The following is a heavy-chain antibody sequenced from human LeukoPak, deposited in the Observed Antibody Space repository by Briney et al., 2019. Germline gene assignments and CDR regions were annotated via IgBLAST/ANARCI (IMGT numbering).Heavy chain of an antibody. CDR2: IYHSGST. D-gene: IGHD5-24*01. Sequence: SETLSLTCTVSGGSISSGDYYWSWIRQPPGKGLEWIGYIYHSGSTYYNPSLKSRVTISVDRSKNQFSLKLSSVTAADTAVYYCARAVLWDGYNTTPFDYWGQGTLVTVSS. CDR1: GGSISSGDYY. V-gene: IGHV4-30-4*08. J-gene: IGHJ4*02. CDR3: ARAVLWDGYNTTPFDY.